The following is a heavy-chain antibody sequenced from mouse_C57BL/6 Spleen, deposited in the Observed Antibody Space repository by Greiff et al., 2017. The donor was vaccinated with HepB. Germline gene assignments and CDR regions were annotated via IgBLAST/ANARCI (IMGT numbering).Heavy chain of an antibody. Sequence: EVQVVESEGGLVQPGSSMKLSCTASGFTFSDYYMAWVRQVPEKGLEWVANINYDGSSTYYLDSLKSRFIISRDNAKNILYLQMSSLKSEDTATYYCARGDDVGWYFDVWGTGTTVTVSS. CDR2: INYDGSST. CDR3: ARGDDVGWYFDV. CDR1: GFTFSDYY. V-gene: IGHV5-16*01. J-gene: IGHJ1*03. D-gene: IGHD2-12*01.